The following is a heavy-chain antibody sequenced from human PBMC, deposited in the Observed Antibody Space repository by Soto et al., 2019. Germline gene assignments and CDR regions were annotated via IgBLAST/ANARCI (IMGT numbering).Heavy chain of an antibody. CDR1: GYTFTSYA. V-gene: IGHV1-3*01. Sequence: ASVKVSCKASGYTFTSYAMHWVRQAPGQRLEWMGWINAGNGNTKYSQKFQGRVTITRDTSASTAYMELSSLRSEDTAVYYCARPSSITGTLNRFWGQGTLVPVSS. D-gene: IGHD1-7*01. CDR2: INAGNGNT. CDR3: ARPSSITGTLNRF. J-gene: IGHJ1*01.